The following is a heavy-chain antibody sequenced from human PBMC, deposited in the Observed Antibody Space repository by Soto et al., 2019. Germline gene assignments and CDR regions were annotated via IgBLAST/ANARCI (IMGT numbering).Heavy chain of an antibody. CDR3: ARSVGYSSSWSRNNWFDP. V-gene: IGHV5-51*01. Sequence: VASRKISCKVSGYSFTSYWIGWVRQIPGKGLEWMGIIYPGDSDTRYSPSFQGQVTISADKSISTAYLQWSSLKAPDTAMYYCARSVGYSSSWSRNNWFDPWGQGTLVTVSS. CDR1: GYSFTSYW. D-gene: IGHD6-13*01. CDR2: IYPGDSDT. J-gene: IGHJ5*02.